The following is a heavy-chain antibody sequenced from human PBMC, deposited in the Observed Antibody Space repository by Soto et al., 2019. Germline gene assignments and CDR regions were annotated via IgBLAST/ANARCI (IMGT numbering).Heavy chain of an antibody. CDR3: ARGRWLDAFDI. D-gene: IGHD5-12*01. CDR2: IYHSGST. Sequence: PSETLSLTCAVSGGSISSGGYSWSWIRQPPGKGLEWIGYIYHSGSTYYNPSLKSRVTISVDRSKNQFSLKLSSVTAADTAVYYCARGRWLDAFDIWGQGTMVTVSS. CDR1: GGSISSGGYS. V-gene: IGHV4-30-2*01. J-gene: IGHJ3*02.